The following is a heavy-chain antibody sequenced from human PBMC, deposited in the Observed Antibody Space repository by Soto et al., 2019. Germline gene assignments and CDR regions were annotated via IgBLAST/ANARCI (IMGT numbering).Heavy chain of an antibody. CDR2: TYYRSRWYN. D-gene: IGHD1-26*01. Sequence: PSQTLSLTFAISGDSVSSNSVAWHWFRQSPSRGLEWLGRTYYRSRWYNDYAISVKSRITINPETFKNQFSLLLNSVTPEDTAVYYCARDNIVGGTDLFDYWGQGTLVTVSS. CDR1: GDSVSSNSVA. V-gene: IGHV6-1*01. CDR3: ARDNIVGGTDLFDY. J-gene: IGHJ4*02.